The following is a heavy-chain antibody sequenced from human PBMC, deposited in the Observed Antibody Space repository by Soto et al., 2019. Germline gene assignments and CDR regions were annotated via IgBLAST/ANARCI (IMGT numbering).Heavy chain of an antibody. CDR2: IYYSGST. Sequence: SEPLTLICNVSGGCIYSYCCFWIRQPPGKGLEWIGYIYYSGSTNYNPSLKSRVTISVDTSKNQFSLKLSSVTAADTAVYYCARNYGHAFDIWGQGTMVTVS. CDR3: ARNYGHAFDI. V-gene: IGHV4-59*01. D-gene: IGHD1-7*01. CDR1: GGCIYSYC. J-gene: IGHJ3*02.